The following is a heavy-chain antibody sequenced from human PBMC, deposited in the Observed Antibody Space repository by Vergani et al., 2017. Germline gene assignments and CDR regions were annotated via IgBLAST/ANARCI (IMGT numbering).Heavy chain of an antibody. D-gene: IGHD2/OR15-2a*01. CDR1: GGSISSSSYY. Sequence: QLQLQESGPGLVKPSETLSLTCTVSGGSISSSSYYWGWIRQPPGKGLEWIGSIYFIGRPYYNPSHKSRGTISVDTSKNHLSLKLSSLTAADTAVYYCARRGAIYGYFDHWGQGTQVTVSS. V-gene: IGHV4-39*02. CDR2: IYFIGRP. J-gene: IGHJ4*02. CDR3: ARRGAIYGYFDH.